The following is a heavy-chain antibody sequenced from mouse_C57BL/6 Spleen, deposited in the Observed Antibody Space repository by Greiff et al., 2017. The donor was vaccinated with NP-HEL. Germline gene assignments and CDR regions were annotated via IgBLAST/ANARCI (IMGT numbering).Heavy chain of an antibody. CDR3: ARAFTTVVSFDY. V-gene: IGHV3-6*01. Sequence: EVKLMESGPGLVKPSQSLSLTCSVTGYSITSGYYWNWIRQFPGNKLEWMRYISYDGSNNYNPSLKNRISITRDTSKNQFFLNLNSVTTEDTATYYCARAFTTVVSFDYWGQGTTLTVSS. CDR1: GYSITSGYY. J-gene: IGHJ2*01. D-gene: IGHD1-1*01. CDR2: ISYDGSN.